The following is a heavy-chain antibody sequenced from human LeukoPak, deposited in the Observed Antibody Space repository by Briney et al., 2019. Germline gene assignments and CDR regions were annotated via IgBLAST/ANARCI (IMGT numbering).Heavy chain of an antibody. CDR3: AREYYDYVWGSYRPAIPFFDY. V-gene: IGHV5-51*03. Sequence: KPGESLKISCKGSGYSFTSYWIGWVRQMPGKGLEWMGTIYPGDSDTRYSPSFQGQVTISADKSISTAYLQWSSLKASDTAMYYCAREYYDYVWGSYRPAIPFFDYWGQGTLVTVSS. D-gene: IGHD3-16*02. J-gene: IGHJ4*02. CDR1: GYSFTSYW. CDR2: IYPGDSDT.